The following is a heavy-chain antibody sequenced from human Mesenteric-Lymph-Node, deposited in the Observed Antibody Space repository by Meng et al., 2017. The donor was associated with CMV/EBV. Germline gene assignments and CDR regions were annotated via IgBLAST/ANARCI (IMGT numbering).Heavy chain of an antibody. CDR1: GGSISSGDYY. D-gene: IGHD5-12*01. Sequence: VTLEESGLGLGKPAQTLSLTCTVSGGSISSGDYYWSWIRQPPGKGLEWIGYIYYSGSTYYNPSLKSRVTISVDTSNNQFSLKLSSVTAADTAVYYCAREGSGSWFVAATFDYWGQGTLVTVSS. J-gene: IGHJ4*02. CDR2: IYYSGST. V-gene: IGHV4-30-4*08. CDR3: AREGSGSWFVAATFDY.